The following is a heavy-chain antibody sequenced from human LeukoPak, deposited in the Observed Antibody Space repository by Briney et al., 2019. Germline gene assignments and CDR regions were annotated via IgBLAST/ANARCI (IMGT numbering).Heavy chain of an antibody. CDR3: ARGDYYGTTGFYS. CDR2: IYSGGTS. CDR1: GFTVSSSS. D-gene: IGHD3-22*01. J-gene: IGHJ4*02. Sequence: GGSLRLSCAASGFTVSSSSMNWVRQAPGKGLEWVSIIYSGGTSYYADSVKGRFTISRDNSKNTLYLQMNSLRAEDTAVYFCARGDYYGTTGFYSWGQGTLVTVSS. V-gene: IGHV3-53*01.